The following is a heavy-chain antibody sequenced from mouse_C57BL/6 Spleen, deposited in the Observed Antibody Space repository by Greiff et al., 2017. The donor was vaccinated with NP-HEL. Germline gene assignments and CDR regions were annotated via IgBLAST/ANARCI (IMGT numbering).Heavy chain of an antibody. Sequence: QVQLQQPGAELVKPGASVKLSCKASGYTFTSYWMHWVKQRPGRGLEWIGRIDPYSGGTKYNEKFKSKATLTVDTPSSTAYMQLSSLTSEDSAVYYCAREGPYGNYAYLEVWGTGTTVTVSS. V-gene: IGHV1-72*01. CDR1: GYTFTSYW. CDR3: AREGPYGNYAYLEV. CDR2: IDPYSGGT. J-gene: IGHJ1*03. D-gene: IGHD2-1*01.